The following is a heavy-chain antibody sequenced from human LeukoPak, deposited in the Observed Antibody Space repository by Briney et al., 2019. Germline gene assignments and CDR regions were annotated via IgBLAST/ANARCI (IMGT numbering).Heavy chain of an antibody. V-gene: IGHV3-43*02. Sequence: GSLRLSCAASGFTFDNYAMHWVRQAPGKGLEWVSLISGDGGSTYYADSVKGRFTISRDNSKNSLYLQMNSLRTEDTALYYCAKDIVSAPYYYDSSGHRFDYWGQGTLVTVSS. CDR3: AKDIVSAPYYYDSSGHRFDY. D-gene: IGHD3-22*01. J-gene: IGHJ4*02. CDR1: GFTFDNYA. CDR2: ISGDGGST.